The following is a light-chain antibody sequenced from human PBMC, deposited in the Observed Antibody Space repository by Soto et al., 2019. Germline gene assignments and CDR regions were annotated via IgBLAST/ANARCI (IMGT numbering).Light chain of an antibody. V-gene: IGKV3-15*01. J-gene: IGKJ1*01. CDR2: GAS. CDR1: QSVSRN. CDR3: QQYNNWPRT. Sequence: EFVLTQSPGTLSLSPGERATLSCRASQSVSRNLARYQQKPGQAPRLLIYGASTRATGIPARFSGSGSGTEFTLTISSLQSEDFAVYYCQQYNNWPRTFGQGTKVDIK.